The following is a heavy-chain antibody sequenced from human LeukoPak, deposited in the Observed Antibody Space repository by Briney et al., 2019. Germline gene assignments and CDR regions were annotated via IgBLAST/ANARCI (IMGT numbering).Heavy chain of an antibody. CDR2: IYYSGST. Sequence: SETLCLTCTASGGSISSYYWSWIRQPPGKGLEWIGYIYYSGSTNYNPSLKSRVTISVDTSKNQSSLKLSSVTAADTAVYYCARVGEMATIPYYFDYWGQGTLVTVSS. J-gene: IGHJ4*02. CDR3: ARVGEMATIPYYFDY. V-gene: IGHV4-59*01. D-gene: IGHD5-24*01. CDR1: GGSISSYY.